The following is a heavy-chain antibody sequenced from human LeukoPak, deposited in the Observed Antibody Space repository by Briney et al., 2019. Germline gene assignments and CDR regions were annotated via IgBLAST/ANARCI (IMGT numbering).Heavy chain of an antibody. CDR2: IYTSGST. J-gene: IGHJ5*02. Sequence: SETLSLTCTVSGGSISYYYWSWIRQPAGKGLEWIGRIYTSGSTNYKPSLKSRVTMSVDTSKNQFSLKLSSVTAADTAVYYCARDDYGSAYNWFDPWGQGTLVTVSS. D-gene: IGHD3-10*01. V-gene: IGHV4-4*07. CDR3: ARDDYGSAYNWFDP. CDR1: GGSISYYY.